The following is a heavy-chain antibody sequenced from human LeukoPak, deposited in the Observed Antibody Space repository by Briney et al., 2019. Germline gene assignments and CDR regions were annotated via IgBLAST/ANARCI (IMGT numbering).Heavy chain of an antibody. CDR2: INHSGST. CDR3: ARVVPPPKYYFDY. CDR1: GGSFSGYC. D-gene: IGHD2-2*01. Sequence: SETLSLTCAVYGGSFSGYCWSWIRQPPGKGLEWIGEINHSGSTNYNPSLKSRVTISVDTSKNQFSLKLSSVTAADTAVYYCARVVPPPKYYFDYWGQGTLVTVSS. J-gene: IGHJ4*02. V-gene: IGHV4-34*01.